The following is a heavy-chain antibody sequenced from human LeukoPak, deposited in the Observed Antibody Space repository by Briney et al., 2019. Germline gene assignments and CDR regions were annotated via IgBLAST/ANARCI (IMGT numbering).Heavy chain of an antibody. CDR1: GFTFGDYA. CDR2: IRSKAYGGTT. Sequence: GGSLRLSCTASGFTFGDYAMNWFRQAPGKGLEWVGFIRSKAYGGTTEYAASVKGRFTISRDDSKSIAYLQMNSLKTEDTAVYYCTRAPPLTMIVVMYYFDYWGQGTLVTVSS. D-gene: IGHD3-22*01. CDR3: TRAPPLTMIVVMYYFDY. V-gene: IGHV3-49*03. J-gene: IGHJ4*02.